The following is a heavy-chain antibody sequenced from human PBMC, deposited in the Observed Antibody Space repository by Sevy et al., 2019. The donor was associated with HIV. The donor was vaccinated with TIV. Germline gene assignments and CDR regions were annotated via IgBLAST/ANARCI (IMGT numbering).Heavy chain of an antibody. CDR3: ALERLSSDVAEYFQN. CDR1: GFTFSRYS. D-gene: IGHD1-1*01. CDR2: ISFDASNK. Sequence: GGFLRLSCAASGFTFSRYSMHWVRQAPGKGLEWVATISFDASNKHYADSVKGRFTISRDNFQNSLFLQMNSLRPEDTAVYYCALERLSSDVAEYFQNWGHGTLVTVSS. J-gene: IGHJ1*01. V-gene: IGHV3-30*04.